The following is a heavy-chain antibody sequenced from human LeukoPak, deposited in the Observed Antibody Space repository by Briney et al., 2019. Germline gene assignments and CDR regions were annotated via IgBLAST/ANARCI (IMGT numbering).Heavy chain of an antibody. D-gene: IGHD3-16*01. CDR1: GFTLDDYA. J-gene: IGHJ3*02. V-gene: IGHV3-9*01. CDR2: VSWHSGSI. Sequence: GGGLRLSYPACGFTLDDYAMHELGQAPGKGLDWVSGVSWHSGSIGYSDSVKGRFTISRDNAKTSLYLQMNSPRAEDTALYYCATDWGSTVTATDVFDIWGQGTMVTVSS. CDR3: ATDWGSTVTATDVFDI.